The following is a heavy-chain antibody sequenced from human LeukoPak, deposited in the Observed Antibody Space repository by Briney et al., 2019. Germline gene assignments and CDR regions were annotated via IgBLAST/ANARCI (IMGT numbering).Heavy chain of an antibody. CDR2: GHHSGAT. J-gene: IGHJ3*02. Sequence: SETPSLTCTVSGASITSYYWNWMRQSPGKGLEWIGYGHHSGATNYNPSLESRGTISVDTSKNQFSLKLSSVSAADTAVYYCARWGESGDSVVHAFDIWGRGTMVTVSS. D-gene: IGHD2-21*02. CDR3: ARWGESGDSVVHAFDI. CDR1: GASITSYY. V-gene: IGHV4-59*01.